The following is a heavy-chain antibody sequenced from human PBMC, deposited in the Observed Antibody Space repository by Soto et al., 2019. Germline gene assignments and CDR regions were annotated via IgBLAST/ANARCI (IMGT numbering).Heavy chain of an antibody. Sequence: QVQLVQSGAEVKKPGSSVKVSCKASGGTFSSYAISWVRQAPGQGLEWMGGIIPIFGTANYAQKFQGRVTITADESTSTAYMELSSLRSEDTAVYYCATSNKPRIQLWSHGIDYWGQGTLVTVSS. D-gene: IGHD5-18*01. CDR3: ATSNKPRIQLWSHGIDY. CDR2: IIPIFGTA. CDR1: GGTFSSYA. J-gene: IGHJ4*02. V-gene: IGHV1-69*12.